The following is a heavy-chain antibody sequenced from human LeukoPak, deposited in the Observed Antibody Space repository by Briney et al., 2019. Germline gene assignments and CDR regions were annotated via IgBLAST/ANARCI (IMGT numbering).Heavy chain of an antibody. J-gene: IGHJ3*02. CDR2: INHSGSI. D-gene: IGHD3-16*02. CDR1: GGSFSGYY. V-gene: IGHV4-34*01. Sequence: SETLSLTCAVYGGSFSGYYWSWIRQPPGKGLEWIGEINHSGSINYNPSLKSRVTISVDTSKNQFSLKLSSVTAADTAVYYCARDRYTAFDIWGQGTMVTVSS. CDR3: ARDRYTAFDI.